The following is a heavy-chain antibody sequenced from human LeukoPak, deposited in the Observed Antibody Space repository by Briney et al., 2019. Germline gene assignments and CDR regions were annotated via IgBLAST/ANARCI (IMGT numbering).Heavy chain of an antibody. CDR1: GFTFSTYA. CDR2: ISGNGGTT. J-gene: IGHJ4*02. D-gene: IGHD6-19*01. Sequence: PGGSLRLSCAASGFTFSTYAMRWVRQAPGKGLEWVSVISGNGGTTYYADSVKGRFTISRDNSKNTLYLQMNTLRAEDTAVYYYAKRVPYSSVWYYLDYWGQGTLVTVSS. CDR3: AKRVPYSSVWYYLDY. V-gene: IGHV3-23*01.